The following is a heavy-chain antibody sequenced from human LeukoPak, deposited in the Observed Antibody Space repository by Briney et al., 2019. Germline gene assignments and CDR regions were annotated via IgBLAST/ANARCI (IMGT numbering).Heavy chain of an antibody. CDR1: GFSFSTYW. V-gene: IGHV3-7*01. Sequence: GSLSLSCEASGFSFSTYWMTWVRQAPGKGLEWVANMNEDGSEKNYLDSLKGRFTISRDNAKNSLYLQMNSLRVEDTATYYCTKGGHLDYWGQGTLVTVSS. J-gene: IGHJ4*02. CDR3: TKGGHLDY. D-gene: IGHD3-16*01. CDR2: MNEDGSEK.